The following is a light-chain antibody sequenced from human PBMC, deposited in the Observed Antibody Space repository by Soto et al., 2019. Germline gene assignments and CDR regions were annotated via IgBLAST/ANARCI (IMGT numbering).Light chain of an antibody. CDR2: GAS. CDR3: QHYHNLPPFT. J-gene: IGKJ3*01. CDR1: QDIRTS. Sequence: DIQMTQSPSSLSASVGGRVSITCQASQDIRTSLSWFQQKPGRAPKLLIYGASNLETGVPSRFRGSVSGTDFTFTISSLQPEDIATYYCQHYHNLPPFTFGPGTKVDIQ. V-gene: IGKV1-33*01.